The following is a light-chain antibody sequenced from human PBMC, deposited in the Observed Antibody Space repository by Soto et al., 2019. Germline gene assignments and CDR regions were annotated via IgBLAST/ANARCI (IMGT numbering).Light chain of an antibody. CDR2: DAS. J-gene: IGKJ5*01. CDR1: QSVSSY. CDR3: QQRSNWPIT. V-gene: IGKV3-11*01. Sequence: MVSKRSRATQSLYPGRSAALACRASQSVSSYLAWYQQKPGQAPRLLIYDASNRATGIPARFSGSGSGTYFTLTISTLEPEDVAVYYCQQRSNWPITFGQGTRLEIK.